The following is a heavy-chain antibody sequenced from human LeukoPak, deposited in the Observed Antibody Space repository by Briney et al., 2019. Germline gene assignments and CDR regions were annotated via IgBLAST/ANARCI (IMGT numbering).Heavy chain of an antibody. V-gene: IGHV1-2*06. CDR1: GYTFTDYY. J-gene: IGHJ6*03. CDR2: INPNSGGT. CDR3: ARVELWSGFYMDV. D-gene: IGHD3-3*01. Sequence: ASVKVSCKASGYTFTDYYMHWVRQAPGQGLEWMGRINPNSGGTNPAQKFQGRVTMTRDTSISTAHMELSRLRSDDTAVHYCARVELWSGFYMDVWGKGTTVTVSS.